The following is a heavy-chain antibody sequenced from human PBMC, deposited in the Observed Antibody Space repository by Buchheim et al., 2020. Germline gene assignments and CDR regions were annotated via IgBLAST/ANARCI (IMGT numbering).Heavy chain of an antibody. CDR3: AKDLSLVVVPAATYYYGMDV. D-gene: IGHD2-2*01. CDR2: ISYDGSNK. CDR1: GFTFSSYG. Sequence: QVQLVESGGGVVQPGRSLRLSCAASGFTFSSYGMHWVRQAPGKGLEWVAVISYDGSNKYYADSVKGRFTISRDNSKNTLYLQTNSLRAEDTAVYYCAKDLSLVVVPAATYYYGMDVWGQGTT. V-gene: IGHV3-30*18. J-gene: IGHJ6*02.